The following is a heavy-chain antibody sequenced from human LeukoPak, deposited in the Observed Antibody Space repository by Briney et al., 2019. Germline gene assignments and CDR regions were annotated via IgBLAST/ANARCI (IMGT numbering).Heavy chain of an antibody. CDR3: ARVRYYDSSGYTSQLDY. CDR1: GGTFSSYA. V-gene: IGHV1-69*04. CDR2: IIPIFGIA. D-gene: IGHD3-22*01. Sequence: SVKVSCKASGGTFSSYAISWVRQDPGQGLEWMGRIIPIFGIANYAQKFQGRVTITADKSTSTAYMELSSLRSEDTAVYYCARVRYYDSSGYTSQLDYWGQGTLVTVSS. J-gene: IGHJ4*02.